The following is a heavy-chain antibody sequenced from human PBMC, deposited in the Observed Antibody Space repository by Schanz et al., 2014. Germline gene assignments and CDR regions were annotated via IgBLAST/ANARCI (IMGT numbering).Heavy chain of an antibody. CDR3: AKDVYNYGVFDS. V-gene: IGHV3-23*01. Sequence: EVQLLESGGGLVQPGGSLRLSCVASGFTFFGSFAMSWVRQAPGKGLEWVAGMSGSGSTADYADSVKGRFTISRDTSRKTLYLQMNGLRADDTAVYYCAKDVYNYGVFDSWGQGTLVTVSS. CDR1: GFTFFGSFA. CDR2: MSGSGSTA. J-gene: IGHJ5*01. D-gene: IGHD3-10*01.